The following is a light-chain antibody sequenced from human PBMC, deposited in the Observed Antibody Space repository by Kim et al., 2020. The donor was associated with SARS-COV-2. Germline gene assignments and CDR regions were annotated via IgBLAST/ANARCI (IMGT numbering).Light chain of an antibody. CDR2: DVS. Sequence: SSSPGERPTPSCRASQSVSIYLAWYQQKPDQALRLLIYDVSSRATGIPARFSGSGSGTDFTLTISSLEPEDFAVYYCQQRSNLITFGQGTRLEIK. CDR1: QSVSIY. V-gene: IGKV3-11*01. CDR3: QQRSNLIT. J-gene: IGKJ5*01.